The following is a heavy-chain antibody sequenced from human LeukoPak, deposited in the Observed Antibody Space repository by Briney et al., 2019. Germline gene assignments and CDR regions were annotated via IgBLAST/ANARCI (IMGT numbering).Heavy chain of an antibody. CDR3: ARAEQNYYYDSSGYYYY. J-gene: IGHJ4*02. CDR2: IIPIFGTA. CDR1: GGTFSSYA. V-gene: IGHV1-69*13. Sequence: ASVKVSCNASGGTFSSYAISWVRQAPGQGLEWMGRIIPIFGTANYAQKFQGRVTITADESTSTAYMELSSLRSEDTAVYYCARAEQNYYYDSSGYYYYWGQGTLVTVSS. D-gene: IGHD3-22*01.